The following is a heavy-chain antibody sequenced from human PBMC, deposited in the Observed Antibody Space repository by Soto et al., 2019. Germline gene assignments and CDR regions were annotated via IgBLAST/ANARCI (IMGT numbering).Heavy chain of an antibody. V-gene: IGHV1-46*03. Sequence: QVQLVQSGAEVRKPGASVKVSCKASGYTFTNYYMHWVRQAPGQGLEWMGIINPRGGSTSYAQKFQGRVTMTRDTSTSTGYMERSSLRSEDTAVYYCARGQYYSDSSAFPLHFCGQGTLVTVSS. CDR1: GYTFTNYY. D-gene: IGHD3-22*01. CDR2: INPRGGST. J-gene: IGHJ4*02. CDR3: ARGQYYSDSSAFPLHF.